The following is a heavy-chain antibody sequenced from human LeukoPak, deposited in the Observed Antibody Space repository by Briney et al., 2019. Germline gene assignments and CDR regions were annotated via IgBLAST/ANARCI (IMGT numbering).Heavy chain of an antibody. CDR2: IYYSGST. V-gene: IGHV4-59*01. CDR3: ARADYYDSSGYDDY. Sequence: SETLSLTCTVSGGSISGYYWTWIRQPPGKGLEWIGFIYYSGSTNYNPSLKSRVTMSVDTSKNQFSLKLSSVTAADTAVYYCARADYYDSSGYDDYWGQGTLVTVSS. CDR1: GGSISGYY. D-gene: IGHD3-22*01. J-gene: IGHJ4*02.